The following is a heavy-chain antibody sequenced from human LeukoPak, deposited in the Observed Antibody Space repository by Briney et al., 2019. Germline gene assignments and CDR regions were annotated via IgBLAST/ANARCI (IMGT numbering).Heavy chain of an antibody. V-gene: IGHV3-66*01. CDR3: AREEYSSRRDQDPFDI. Sequence: PGGSLRLSCAASGFTVSSHYMNWVRQAPGKGLEWVSVIYSGGSTNYADSVRGRFTISRDNSKNTLYLQMNSLRAEETAVYYCAREEYSSRRDQDPFDIWGQGTTVTVSS. CDR1: GFTVSSHY. D-gene: IGHD6-13*01. CDR2: IYSGGST. J-gene: IGHJ3*02.